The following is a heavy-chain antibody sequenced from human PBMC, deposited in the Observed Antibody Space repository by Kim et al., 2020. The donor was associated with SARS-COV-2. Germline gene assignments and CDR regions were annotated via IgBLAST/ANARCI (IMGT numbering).Heavy chain of an antibody. V-gene: IGHV4-39*01. D-gene: IGHD3-22*01. Sequence: SETLSLTCTVSGGSISSSSYYWGWIRQPPGKGLEWIGSIYYSGSTYYNPSLKSRVTISVDTSKNQFSLKLSSVTAADTAVYYCARYTYYYDSSGYAFDIWGQGTMVTVSS. J-gene: IGHJ3*02. CDR1: GGSISSSSYY. CDR2: IYYSGST. CDR3: ARYTYYYDSSGYAFDI.